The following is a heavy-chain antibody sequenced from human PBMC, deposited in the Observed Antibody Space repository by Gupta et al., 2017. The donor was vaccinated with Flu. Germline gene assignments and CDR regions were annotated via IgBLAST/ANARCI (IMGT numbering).Heavy chain of an antibody. Sequence: QVQLVQSGAEVKKPGASVKVSCKASGYTFTAYYIHWVRQAPGQGLEWVGRINPHSGSTNYEQKFQGRVTMTMDTSISTACMDLSRLRSDDTAVYYCAREKYCSSASCYRWFDPWGQGTLVTVSS. CDR2: INPHSGST. D-gene: IGHD2-2*02. CDR1: GYTFTAYY. CDR3: AREKYCSSASCYRWFDP. V-gene: IGHV1-2*06. J-gene: IGHJ5*02.